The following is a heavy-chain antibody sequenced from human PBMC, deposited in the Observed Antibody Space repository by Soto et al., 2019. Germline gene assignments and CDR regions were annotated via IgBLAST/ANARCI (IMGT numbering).Heavy chain of an antibody. CDR2: LYGVGRT. J-gene: IGHJ4*02. Sequence: GGSLRVSCFGSSFTFSSSYMSCLLQPPGKGLECVSVLYGVGRTFYADSVKGRFTISRDNSRNTLYLQMNSLRADDTAVYYCAREHSGYDLGLGYWGQGTLVTVSS. D-gene: IGHD5-12*01. V-gene: IGHV3-53*01. CDR1: SFTFSSSY. CDR3: AREHSGYDLGLGY.